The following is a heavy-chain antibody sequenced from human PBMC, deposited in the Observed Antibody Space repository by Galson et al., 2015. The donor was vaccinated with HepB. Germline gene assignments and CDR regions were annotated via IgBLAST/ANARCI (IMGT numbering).Heavy chain of an antibody. V-gene: IGHV4-31*03. CDR1: GGSISSGGYY. CDR2: IYYSGST. D-gene: IGHD6-19*01. CDR3: VCEPEYSSGWFY. Sequence: TLSLTCTVSGGSISSGGYYWSWIRQHPGKGLEWIGYIYYSGSTYYNPSLKSRVTISVDTSKNQFSLKLSSVTAADTAVYYCVCEPEYSSGWFYWGQGTLVTVSP. J-gene: IGHJ4*02.